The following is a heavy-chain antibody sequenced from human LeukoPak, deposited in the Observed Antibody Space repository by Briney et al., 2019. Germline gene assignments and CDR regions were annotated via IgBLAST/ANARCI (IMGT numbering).Heavy chain of an antibody. J-gene: IGHJ4*02. CDR3: ASGSRALFDY. Sequence: SETLSLTXTVSGGSISSGSYYWSWIRQPAGKGLEWIGRISTSGSTNYNPSLKSRVTISVDTSKNQFSLKLSSVTAADTAVYYCASGSRALFDYWGQGTLVTVSS. CDR2: ISTSGST. D-gene: IGHD3-10*01. V-gene: IGHV4-61*02. CDR1: GGSISSGSYY.